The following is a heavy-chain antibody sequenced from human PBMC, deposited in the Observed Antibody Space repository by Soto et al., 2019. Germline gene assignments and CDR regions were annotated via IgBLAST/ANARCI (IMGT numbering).Heavy chain of an antibody. J-gene: IGHJ4*02. V-gene: IGHV4-59*01. Sequence: SETLSLTCTVSGGSISSYYWSWIRQPPGKGLEWIGYIYYSGSTNYNPSLKSRVTISVDTSKNQFSLKLSSVTAADTAVYYCARVKDTAMVLYYFDYWGQGTLVTVS. CDR1: GGSISSYY. D-gene: IGHD5-18*01. CDR3: ARVKDTAMVLYYFDY. CDR2: IYYSGST.